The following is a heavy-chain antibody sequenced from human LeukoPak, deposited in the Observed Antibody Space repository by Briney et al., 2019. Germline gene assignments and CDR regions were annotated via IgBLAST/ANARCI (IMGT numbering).Heavy chain of an antibody. Sequence: PGGSLRLSCAASGFSFTAYAMSWFRQTPGKGLEWVANIHEDGSVTNYVDSVKGRFTISRDNARNSVHLQLNSLRAEDTALYYCARGRGWVDPWGQGTLVTVSS. CDR3: ARGRGWVDP. CDR1: GFSFTAYA. J-gene: IGHJ5*02. CDR2: IHEDGSVT. V-gene: IGHV3-7*01.